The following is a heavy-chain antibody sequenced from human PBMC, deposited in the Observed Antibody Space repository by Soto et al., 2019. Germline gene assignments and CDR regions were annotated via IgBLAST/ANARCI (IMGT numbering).Heavy chain of an antibody. CDR2: FDPEDGET. CDR3: ATDRPYYSVVGSGPYGMDV. Sequence: QVQLVQSGAEVKKPGASVKVSCKVSGYTLTELSMHWVRQAPGKGLEWIGGFDPEDGETIYAQKFQGRVTMTEDTSTDTAYMELSSLRSEDTAVYYCATDRPYYSVVGSGPYGMDVWGQGTTVTVSS. D-gene: IGHD2-15*01. CDR1: GYTLTELS. V-gene: IGHV1-24*01. J-gene: IGHJ6*02.